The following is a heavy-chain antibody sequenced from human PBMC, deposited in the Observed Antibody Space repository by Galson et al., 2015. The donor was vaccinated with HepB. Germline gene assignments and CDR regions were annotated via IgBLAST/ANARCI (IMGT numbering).Heavy chain of an antibody. D-gene: IGHD6-13*01. Sequence: SLRLSCAASGFTFRSYWMSWVRQAPGKGLEWVANINEDGSEKYFVDSVKGRFTISRDNSKNSMYLQLNSLRAEDTAVYYCARTGYSSNWYGQAGGFDPWGHGTLVTVSS. V-gene: IGHV3-7*01. CDR1: GFTFRSYW. CDR2: INEDGSEK. CDR3: ARTGYSSNWYGQAGGFDP. J-gene: IGHJ5*02.